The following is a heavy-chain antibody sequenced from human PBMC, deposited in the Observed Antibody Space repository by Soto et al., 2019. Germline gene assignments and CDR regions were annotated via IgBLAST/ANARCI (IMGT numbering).Heavy chain of an antibody. D-gene: IGHD4-4*01. V-gene: IGHV6-1*01. CDR2: TYYRSKWHY. J-gene: IGHJ4*02. CDR3: ARDPPDFYSAFDS. CDR1: GDTVSNTGAA. Sequence: SQTLSLTCAISGDTVSNTGAAWNWIRQSPSRGLEWLGRTYYRSKWHYDYAVSVKSRVSIDPDTSKNQFSLQLDSVTPEDTAIYYCARDPPDFYSAFDSWGQGTLVTVSP.